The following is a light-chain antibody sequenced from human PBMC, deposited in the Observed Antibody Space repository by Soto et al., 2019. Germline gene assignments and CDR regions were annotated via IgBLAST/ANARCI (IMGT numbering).Light chain of an antibody. J-gene: IGKJ3*01. CDR1: QSVSSY. Sequence: EIVLTQSPATLSLSPGERATLSCRASQSVSSYLAWYQQKPGQAPRLLIYDASNRATGIPARFSGSGSGTDFTLTISSLEPEDFAVYYCQQRSNWPITFGPGTKGIS. V-gene: IGKV3-11*01. CDR3: QQRSNWPIT. CDR2: DAS.